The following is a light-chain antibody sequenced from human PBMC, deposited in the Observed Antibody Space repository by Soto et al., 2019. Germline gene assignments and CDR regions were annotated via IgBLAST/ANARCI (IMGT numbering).Light chain of an antibody. CDR2: GAS. J-gene: IGKJ1*01. V-gene: IGKV1-39*01. CDR3: QRIYAAPVT. Sequence: DIQMTQSPSSLSASVGDRVTITCRASQSISSCLNWYQQKPGKAPKLLIYGASNLQSGVPSRFSGSESGTDFILTISSLQREDFATYYCQRIYAAPVTFGQGTKVEIK. CDR1: QSISSC.